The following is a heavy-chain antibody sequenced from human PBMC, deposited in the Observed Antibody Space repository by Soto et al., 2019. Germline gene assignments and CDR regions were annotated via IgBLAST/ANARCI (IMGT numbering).Heavy chain of an antibody. Sequence: QVPLVQSGGEVKKSGASVKISCKASGYSFINYGISWVRQAPGQGLEWIGLITDYNGNTNYALKFQGRVTLTTDTSTSTAYMELRSLRSDDTAVYFCARDDFGDLWSAFDFWGQGTLGTVSS. CDR3: ARDDFGDLWSAFDF. D-gene: IGHD4-17*01. V-gene: IGHV1-18*04. CDR2: ITDYNGNT. CDR1: GYSFINYG. J-gene: IGHJ3*01.